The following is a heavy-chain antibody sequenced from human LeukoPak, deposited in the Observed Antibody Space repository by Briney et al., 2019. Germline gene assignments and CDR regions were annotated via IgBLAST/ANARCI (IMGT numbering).Heavy chain of an antibody. CDR1: GGTFSSSA. CDR3: ARGRTTVAGDCDY. V-gene: IGHV1-18*01. CDR2: ITVYNGNT. Sequence: GASVKVSFKASGGTFSSSAISWVRQAPGQGLEWMGWITVYNGNTNYAQKLQGRVTTTTDTSTRTAYMELRSLRSDDTAVYYCARGRTTVAGDCDYWGQGTLVTVSS. J-gene: IGHJ4*02. D-gene: IGHD6-19*01.